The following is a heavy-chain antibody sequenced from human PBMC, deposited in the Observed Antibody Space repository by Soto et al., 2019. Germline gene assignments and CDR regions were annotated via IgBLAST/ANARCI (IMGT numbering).Heavy chain of an antibody. V-gene: IGHV5-51*01. CDR1: GYNFAGYW. J-gene: IGHJ4*02. Sequence: PGESLKISCKGSGYNFAGYWIAWVRQVPGKGLELMGNIYPSDSDTRYRPSVQGQVTISADKSISSAYLQWSSLRASDTAMYYCARGGVSTRTFDYWGQGTPVTVSS. CDR2: IYPSDSDT. D-gene: IGHD3-3*01. CDR3: ARGGVSTRTFDY.